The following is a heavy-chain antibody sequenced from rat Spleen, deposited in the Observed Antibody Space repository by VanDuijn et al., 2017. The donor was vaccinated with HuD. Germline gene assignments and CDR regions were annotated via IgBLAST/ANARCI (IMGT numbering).Heavy chain of an antibody. CDR1: GHSITSSYR. CDR2: LNSAGST. V-gene: IGHV3-3*01. J-gene: IGHJ3*01. Sequence: EVQLQESGPGPVKVSESLSLTCSVTGHSITSSYRWNWIRKFPGNKLEWMGSLNSAGSTNYNPSLKSRISITRDTSKNQFFLQVNSVTTEDTATYYCARHGYTTDYLNWFAYWGQGTLVTVSS. CDR3: ARHGYTTDYLNWFAY. D-gene: IGHD1-6*01.